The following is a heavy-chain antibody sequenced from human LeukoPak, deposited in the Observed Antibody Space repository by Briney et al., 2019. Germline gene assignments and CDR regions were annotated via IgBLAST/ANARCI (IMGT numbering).Heavy chain of an antibody. J-gene: IGHJ4*02. CDR1: GFTFSSYW. Sequence: GGSLRLSCAASGFTFSSYWMTWVRQAPGKGLGWVANIKQDGSEKYYVDSVKGRFTISRDNAKNSLSLQMNSLRAEDTAVYYCARAGADCSSASCYPPDGGGNFDYWGQGTLVTVSS. CDR2: IKQDGSEK. CDR3: ARAGADCSSASCYPPDGGGNFDY. D-gene: IGHD2-2*01. V-gene: IGHV3-7*01.